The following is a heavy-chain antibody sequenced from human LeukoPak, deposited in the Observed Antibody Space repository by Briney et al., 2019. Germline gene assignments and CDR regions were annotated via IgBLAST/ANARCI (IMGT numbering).Heavy chain of an antibody. J-gene: IGHJ3*02. Sequence: GALRLSCAASGFIFSSYSMNWVRQAPGKGLEWVSSISSSSSYIYYADSVKGRFTISRDNAKNSLYLQMNSLRAEDTAVYYCARDRAVAGTKFSAFDIWGQGTMDTVSS. CDR2: ISSSSSYI. D-gene: IGHD6-19*01. CDR1: GFIFSSYS. V-gene: IGHV3-21*01. CDR3: ARDRAVAGTKFSAFDI.